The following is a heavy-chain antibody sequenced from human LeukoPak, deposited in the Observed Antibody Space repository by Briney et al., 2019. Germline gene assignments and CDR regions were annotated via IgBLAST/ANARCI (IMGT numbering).Heavy chain of an antibody. Sequence: ASVNVSCKASGGTFSSYAISWVRQAPGQGLEWMGRIIPILGIANYAQKFQGRVTITADKSTSTAYMELSSLRSEDTAVYYCARGNPIAVAGSSFDYWGQGTLVTVSS. D-gene: IGHD6-19*01. CDR1: GGTFSSYA. V-gene: IGHV1-69*10. CDR3: ARGNPIAVAGSSFDY. CDR2: IIPILGIA. J-gene: IGHJ4*02.